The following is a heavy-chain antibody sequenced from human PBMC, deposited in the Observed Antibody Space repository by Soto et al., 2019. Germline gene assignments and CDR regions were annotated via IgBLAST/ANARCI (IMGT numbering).Heavy chain of an antibody. J-gene: IGHJ5*02. V-gene: IGHV4-34*01. D-gene: IGHD6-13*01. CDR3: ARDLSTTAAGIFHWFDP. CDR1: GGSFSGYY. Sequence: QVQLQQWGAGLLKPSETLSLTCAVYGGSFSGYYWSWIRQPPGKGLEWIGEINHSGSTNYNPSLKSRVTISVDTSKNQFSLKLSSVTAADTAVYYGARDLSTTAAGIFHWFDPWGQGTLVTVSS. CDR2: INHSGST.